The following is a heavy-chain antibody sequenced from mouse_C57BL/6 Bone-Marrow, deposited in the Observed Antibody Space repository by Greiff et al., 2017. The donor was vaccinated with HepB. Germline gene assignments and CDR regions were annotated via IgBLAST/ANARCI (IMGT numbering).Heavy chain of an antibody. D-gene: IGHD1-1*01. CDR3: ARGQLLRDYYAMDY. CDR1: GFTFSSYA. CDR2: ISDGGSYT. J-gene: IGHJ4*01. V-gene: IGHV5-4*03. Sequence: EVKLVESGGGLVKPGGSLKLSCAASGFTFSSYAMSWVRQTPEKRLEWVATISDGGSYTYYPDNVKGRFTISRDNAKNNLYLQMSHLKSEDTAMYYCARGQLLRDYYAMDYWGQGTSVTVSS.